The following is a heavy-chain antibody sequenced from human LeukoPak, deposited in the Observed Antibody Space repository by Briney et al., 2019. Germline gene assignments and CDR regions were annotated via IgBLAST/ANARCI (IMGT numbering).Heavy chain of an antibody. J-gene: IGHJ4*02. CDR2: SSWNSGSI. CDR1: GFTFDDYA. CDR3: AKDIRFPYSSSTIQ. Sequence: LPGRSLRLSCAASGFTFDDYAMHWVRQAPGKGLEWVSGSSWNSGSIGYADSVKGRFTISRDNAKNSLYLQMNSLRAEDTALYYCAKDIRFPYSSSTIQWGQGTLVTVSS. V-gene: IGHV3-9*01. D-gene: IGHD6-13*01.